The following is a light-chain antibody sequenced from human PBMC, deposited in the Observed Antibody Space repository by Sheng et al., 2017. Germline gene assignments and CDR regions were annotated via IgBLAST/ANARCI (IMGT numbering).Light chain of an antibody. CDR3: ISYTNSNTYV. CDR2: DVS. CDR1: SSDIGSNNY. Sequence: QSALTQPASVSGSPGQSITISCTGSSSDIGSNNYVSWYQHFPGIAPKLIIYDVSKRPSGVSDRFSGSKSGTTASLAISGLQAEDEADYYCISYTNSNTYVFGTGTQVIVL. V-gene: IGLV2-14*03. J-gene: IGLJ1*01.